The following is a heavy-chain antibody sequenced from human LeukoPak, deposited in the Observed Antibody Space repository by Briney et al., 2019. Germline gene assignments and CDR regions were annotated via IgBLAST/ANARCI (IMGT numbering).Heavy chain of an antibody. D-gene: IGHD1-1*01. CDR3: ARAPPGSNWKNYFDY. CDR2: ISGSGNST. Sequence: GGSLRLSCAASGFTFSSHAMCWVRQAPGKGPEWVSGISGSGNSTYYADSVKGRFTISRDNSKNTVYLQMNSPRAEDTALYYCARAPPGSNWKNYFDYWGQGTLVTVSS. V-gene: IGHV3-23*01. CDR1: GFTFSSHA. J-gene: IGHJ4*02.